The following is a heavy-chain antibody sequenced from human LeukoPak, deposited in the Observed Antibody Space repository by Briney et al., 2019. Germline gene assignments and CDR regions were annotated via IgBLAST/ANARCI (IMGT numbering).Heavy chain of an antibody. CDR3: AGRRRPGAFDI. Sequence: SETLSLTCTVSGGSISSSSYYWGWIRQPPGKGLEWIGSIYYSGSTYYNPSLKSRVTISVDTSKNQFSLKLSSVTAADTAVYYCAGRRRPGAFDIWGQGTMVTVSP. J-gene: IGHJ3*02. CDR2: IYYSGST. D-gene: IGHD1-14*01. CDR1: GGSISSSSYY. V-gene: IGHV4-39*01.